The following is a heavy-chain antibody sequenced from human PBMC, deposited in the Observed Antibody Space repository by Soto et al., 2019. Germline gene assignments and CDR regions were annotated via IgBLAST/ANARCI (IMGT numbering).Heavy chain of an antibody. J-gene: IGHJ5*02. CDR2: ISSSGSTI. CDR1: GFTFSDYY. D-gene: IGHD6-13*01. CDR3: ARVLGQQLVHERWFDP. Sequence: PGGSLRLSCAASGFTFSDYYMSWIRQAPGKGLEWVSYISSSGSTIYYADSVKGRFTISRDNAKNSLYLQMNSLRAEDTAVYYCARVLGQQLVHERWFDPWGQGTLVTVSS. V-gene: IGHV3-11*01.